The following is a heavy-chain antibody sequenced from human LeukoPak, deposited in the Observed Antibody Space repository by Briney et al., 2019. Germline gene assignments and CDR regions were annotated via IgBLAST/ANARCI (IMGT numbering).Heavy chain of an antibody. CDR3: ARGYDSSGYYDWFDP. CDR2: ISPSGGST. V-gene: IGHV1-46*01. J-gene: IGHJ5*02. Sequence: GASVTVSCKASGYTFTSYYMHWVRQAPGQGLEWMGIISPSGGSTSYAQKFQGRVTMTRDTSTSTVYMELSSLRSEDTAVYYCARGYDSSGYYDWFDPWGQGTLVIVSS. D-gene: IGHD3-22*01. CDR1: GYTFTSYY.